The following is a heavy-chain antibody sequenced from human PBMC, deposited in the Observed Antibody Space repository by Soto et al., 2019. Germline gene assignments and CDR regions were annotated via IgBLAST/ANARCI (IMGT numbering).Heavy chain of an antibody. D-gene: IGHD2-2*01. CDR2: TSYDGSNK. V-gene: IGHV3-30-3*01. CDR3: AREMGYCVSSSCPFDY. J-gene: IGHJ4*02. Sequence: QVQLVESGGGVVQPGRSLRLSCTASGFILSSHAMHWVRQAPGKGLEWVAITSYDGSNKYHADSVKGRFTISRDNSKNTLSLQLNSVRAEERAVYYCAREMGYCVSSSCPFDYWGQGTLVTV. CDR1: GFILSSHA.